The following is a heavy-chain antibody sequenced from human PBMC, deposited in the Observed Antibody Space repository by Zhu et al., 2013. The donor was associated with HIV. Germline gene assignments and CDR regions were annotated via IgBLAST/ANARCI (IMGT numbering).Heavy chain of an antibody. V-gene: IGHV1-69*01. Sequence: QVQLVQSGAEVKKPGSSVKVSCKASGGTFSSYAISWVRQAPGQGLEWMGGIIPIFGTANYAQKFQGRVTITADESTSTAYMELSSLRSEDTAVYYCARSEAPNYYDSSGYYSFSYFQHWGQGTLVTVSS. D-gene: IGHD3-22*01. CDR1: GGTFSSYA. CDR2: IIPIFGTA. CDR3: ARSEAPNYYDSSGYYSFSYFQH. J-gene: IGHJ1*01.